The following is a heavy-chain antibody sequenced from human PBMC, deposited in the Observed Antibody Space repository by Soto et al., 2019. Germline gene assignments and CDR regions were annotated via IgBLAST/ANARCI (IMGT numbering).Heavy chain of an antibody. Sequence: SHTLSLTCIVSGGSISGSSYYWGWIRQPPGKGLEWIGSIYYSGSTYYNPSLKSRVTISVDTSKNQFSLKLSSVTAADTAVFYCERHRARYWVDHWGQGTLVT. V-gene: IGHV4-39*01. CDR3: ERHRARYWVDH. CDR2: IYYSGST. J-gene: IGHJ5*02. CDR1: GGSISGSSYY. D-gene: IGHD6-6*01.